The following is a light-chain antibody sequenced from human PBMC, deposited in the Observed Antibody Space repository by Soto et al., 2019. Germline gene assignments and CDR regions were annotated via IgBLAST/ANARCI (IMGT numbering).Light chain of an antibody. CDR3: QSYDNSLSGFYV. Sequence: QSALTQQPSVSGAPRQRVTISCTGSSSNIGANSDVHWYQQLTGAAPKLLIYGNTNRPSGVSDRFSASKSGTSASLAITGLQAEDEADYYCQSYDNSLSGFYVFGTGTKVTVL. CDR1: SSNIGANSD. V-gene: IGLV1-40*01. J-gene: IGLJ1*01. CDR2: GNT.